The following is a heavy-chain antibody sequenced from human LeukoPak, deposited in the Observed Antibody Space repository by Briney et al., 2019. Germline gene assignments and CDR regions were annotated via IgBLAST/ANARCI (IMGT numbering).Heavy chain of an antibody. Sequence: SETLSLTCTVSGGSLSGYYWSWIRQSPGNGLEWIGEINHSGSAKYIPSLKSRVTISVDTSKNQFSLDLTSVTAADTAVYYCARGRGYSSPYVGGFYYFDSWGQGSLVTVSS. CDR1: GGSLSGYY. V-gene: IGHV4-34*01. CDR3: ARGRGYSSPYVGGFYYFDS. CDR2: INHSGSA. J-gene: IGHJ4*02. D-gene: IGHD5-18*01.